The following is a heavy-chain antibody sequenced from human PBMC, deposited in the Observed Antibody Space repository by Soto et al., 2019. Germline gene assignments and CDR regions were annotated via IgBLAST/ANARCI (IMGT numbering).Heavy chain of an antibody. Sequence: PSETLSLTCAVYGGSFSGYYWSWIRQPPGKGLEWIGEINHSGSTNYNPSLKSRVTISVDTSKNQFSLKLSSVTAADTAVYYCASAPCSGGSCPGSDYWGQGTLVTVSS. V-gene: IGHV4-34*01. CDR1: GGSFSGYY. D-gene: IGHD2-15*01. J-gene: IGHJ4*02. CDR2: INHSGST. CDR3: ASAPCSGGSCPGSDY.